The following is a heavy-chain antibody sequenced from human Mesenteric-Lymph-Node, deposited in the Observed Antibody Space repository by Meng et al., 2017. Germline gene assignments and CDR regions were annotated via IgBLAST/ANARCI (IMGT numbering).Heavy chain of an antibody. V-gene: IGHV1-24*01. J-gene: IGHJ6*02. CDR3: ARGDYYGSGSYYTKNYYYYGMDD. CDR2: FVPEDGEA. D-gene: IGHD3-10*01. CDR1: GYTLTELS. Sequence: ASVKVSCKVSGYTLTELSMLWVRQAPGKGLEWMGGFVPEDGEATYAQKFQGRVTMTEDTSTDTAYVELSSLRSEDTTAYYRARGDYYGSGSYYTKNYYYYGMDDWGQGTMVTVSS.